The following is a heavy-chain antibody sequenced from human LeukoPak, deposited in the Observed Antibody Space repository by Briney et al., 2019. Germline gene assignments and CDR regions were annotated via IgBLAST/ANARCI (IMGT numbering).Heavy chain of an antibody. Sequence: SETLSLTCAVSGYSITTGRYWGWIRQPPGKGLEWIGSIYQSGSTYYNPSLKSGVTISVDKSKNQFSLNLRSVTAPDTAVYYCARSLSTAGIDYWGQGTLVTVSS. V-gene: IGHV4-38-2*01. CDR2: IYQSGST. D-gene: IGHD2-2*01. CDR3: ARSLSTAGIDY. CDR1: GYSITTGRY. J-gene: IGHJ4*02.